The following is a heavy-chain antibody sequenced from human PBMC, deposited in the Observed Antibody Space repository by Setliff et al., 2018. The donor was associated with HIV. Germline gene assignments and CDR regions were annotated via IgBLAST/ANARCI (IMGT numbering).Heavy chain of an antibody. CDR2: IHPGDSDT. V-gene: IGHV5-51*01. D-gene: IGHD4-17*01. CDR1: GYSFTSYW. Sequence: PGESLKISCQGSGYSFTSYWIGWVRQMPGKGLEWMGIIHPGDSDTRYSPSFQGHVTISIDKSVSSAHLQWSSLKASDTAMYYCARHKNGAYSLDSWGQGTLVTVSS. CDR3: ARHKNGAYSLDS. J-gene: IGHJ4*02.